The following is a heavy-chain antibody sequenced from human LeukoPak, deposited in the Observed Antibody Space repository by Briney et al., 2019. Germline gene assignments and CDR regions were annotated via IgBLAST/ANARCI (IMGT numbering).Heavy chain of an antibody. D-gene: IGHD3-22*01. CDR2: IYYTRST. J-gene: IGHJ2*01. Sequence: SETLSLTCTVSGGSISSSSYYWGWIRQPPGKGLEWLGSIYYTRSTYYNPSLKSRVTISVDTSKNQFSLKLTSVTAADTAVYYCARGVTMIVVVIHDWYFDLWGRGTLVTASS. V-gene: IGHV4-39*01. CDR3: ARGVTMIVVVIHDWYFDL. CDR1: GGSISSSSYY.